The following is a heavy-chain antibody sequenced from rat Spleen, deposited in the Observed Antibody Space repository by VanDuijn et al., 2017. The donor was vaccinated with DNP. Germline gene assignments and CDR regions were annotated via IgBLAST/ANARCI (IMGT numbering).Heavy chain of an antibody. D-gene: IGHD1-8*01. CDR1: GYTFTTYY. CDR3: ARRRLPYWYFDF. V-gene: IGHV1-43*01. CDR2: INTGSGGT. Sequence: QVQLRQSGAEPAKPGSSVKISCKASGYTFTTYYMTWIKQTTGQGLEYIGYINTGSGGTNYNEKFRGKATLTVDTSSNTAFMQLSSLTPDDSAVYYCARRRLPYWYFDFWGQGVMVTVSS. J-gene: IGHJ2*01.